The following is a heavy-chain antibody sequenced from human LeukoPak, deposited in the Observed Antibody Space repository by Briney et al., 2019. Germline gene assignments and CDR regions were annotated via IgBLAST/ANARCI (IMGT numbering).Heavy chain of an antibody. CDR2: ICSSSSYI. CDR1: GFTFSSYS. D-gene: IGHD3-3*01. V-gene: IGHV3-21*01. J-gene: IGHJ6*03. CDR3: VRGSLASGVVVYYYYYLDV. Sequence: GGSLRLSCAASGFTFSSYSMNWVRQAPGKGLEGVSSICSSSSYIYYADSVKGRFTISRDNAKNSLYLQMNSLRAEDTAVYYCVRGSLASGVVVYYYYYLDVWGKGTTVTVSS.